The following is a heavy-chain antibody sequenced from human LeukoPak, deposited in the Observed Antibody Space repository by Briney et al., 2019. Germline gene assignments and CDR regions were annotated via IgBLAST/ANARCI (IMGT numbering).Heavy chain of an antibody. V-gene: IGHV3-74*01. CDR2: IASDGSST. J-gene: IGHJ4*02. D-gene: IGHD3-22*01. CDR3: ASESYDSSGYYYV. CDR1: GFTFSSYW. Sequence: PGGSLRLSCAASGFTFSSYWMNWVRQAPGKGRVWVSRIASDGSSTTYADSVKGRFSISRDNAKNTLYLQMNSLRVEDTAVYYCASESYDSSGYYYVWGQGTLVTVSS.